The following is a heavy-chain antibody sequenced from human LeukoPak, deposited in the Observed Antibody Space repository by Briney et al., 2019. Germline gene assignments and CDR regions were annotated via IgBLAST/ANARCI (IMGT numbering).Heavy chain of an antibody. CDR2: THFDGSIT. V-gene: IGHV3-30*02. CDR1: GFTFSGYG. CDR3: AKDRYSGLGTRFVDS. D-gene: IGHD3-10*01. J-gene: IGHJ4*02. Sequence: GGSLRLSCAVSGFTFSGYGMHWVRPAPGKGLEWVAFTHFDGSITYYADSVKGRFSISRDNSKNTLYLQMNSLRPQDTAVYYCAKDRYSGLGTRFVDSWGQGTLVTVSS.